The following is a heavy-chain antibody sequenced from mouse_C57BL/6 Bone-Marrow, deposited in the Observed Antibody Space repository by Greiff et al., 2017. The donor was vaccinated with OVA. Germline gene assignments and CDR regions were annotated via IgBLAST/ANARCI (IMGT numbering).Heavy chain of an antibody. CDR1: GYTFTSSG. Sequence: QTETELARPGASVKLSCKASGYTFTSSGISWVKQRTGQGLEWIGEIYPRSGNTYYNEKFKGKATLTADQTTSTADMELRSLTSEDTAVYSCARRVMITTIFDYWGQGTTLTGSS. CDR2: IYPRSGNT. D-gene: IGHD2-4*01. CDR3: ARRVMITTIFDY. V-gene: IGHV1-81*01. J-gene: IGHJ2*01.